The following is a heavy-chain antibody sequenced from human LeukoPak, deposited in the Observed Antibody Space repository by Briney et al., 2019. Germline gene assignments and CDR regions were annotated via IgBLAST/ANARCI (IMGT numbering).Heavy chain of an antibody. D-gene: IGHD6-13*01. CDR2: INPSGGST. Sequence: ASVKVSCKASGGTFSSYAISWVRQAPGQGLEWMGIINPSGGSTSYAQKFQGRVTMTRDMSTSTVYMELSGLRSEDTAVYYCALGQLVPREQYFQHWGQGTLVTVSS. CDR1: GGTFSSYA. CDR3: ALGQLVPREQYFQH. V-gene: IGHV1-46*01. J-gene: IGHJ1*01.